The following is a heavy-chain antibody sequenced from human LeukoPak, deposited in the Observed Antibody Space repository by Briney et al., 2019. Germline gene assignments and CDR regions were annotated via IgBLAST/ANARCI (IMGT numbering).Heavy chain of an antibody. D-gene: IGHD4-17*01. CDR1: GFTFSSYG. Sequence: PGGSLRLSCAASGFTFSSYGMHWVRQAPGKGLEWVAFIRYDGSNKYYADSVKGRFTISRDNSKNTLYLQMNSLRAEDTAVYYCAKDLGYGDYRAGPTGANYWGQGTLVTVSS. V-gene: IGHV3-30*02. J-gene: IGHJ4*02. CDR2: IRYDGSNK. CDR3: AKDLGYGDYRAGPTGANY.